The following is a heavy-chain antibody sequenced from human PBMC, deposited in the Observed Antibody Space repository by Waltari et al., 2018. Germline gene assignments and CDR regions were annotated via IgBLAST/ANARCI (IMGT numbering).Heavy chain of an antibody. D-gene: IGHD3-22*01. CDR3: ARDYCDRTNCHGMDV. CDR2: ISYNSRNI. J-gene: IGHJ6*02. CDR1: EFTFSSYA. Sequence: QVQLVESGGGVVQPGTSLRLSCAASEFTFSSYAMHWVRQAPGKGLEWLAVISYNSRNIYYVDSVKGRFTISRDNSKKTLYLQMNSLRAEDTAVYYCARDYCDRTNCHGMDVWGQGTTVIVSS. V-gene: IGHV3-30*04.